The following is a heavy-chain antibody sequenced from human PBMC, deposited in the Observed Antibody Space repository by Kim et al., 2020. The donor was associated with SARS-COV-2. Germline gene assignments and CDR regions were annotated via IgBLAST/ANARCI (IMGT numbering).Heavy chain of an antibody. V-gene: IGHV3-30*04. CDR3: ARDPTYLWFGELFHYYGMDV. D-gene: IGHD3-10*01. J-gene: IGHJ6*02. CDR1: GFTFSSYA. CDR2: ISYDGSNK. Sequence: GGSLRLSCAASGFTFSSYAMHWVRQAPGKGLEWVAVISYDGSNKHYADSVKGRFTISRDNSKNTLYLQMNSLRAEDTAVYYCARDPTYLWFGELFHYYGMDVWGQGTTVTVSS.